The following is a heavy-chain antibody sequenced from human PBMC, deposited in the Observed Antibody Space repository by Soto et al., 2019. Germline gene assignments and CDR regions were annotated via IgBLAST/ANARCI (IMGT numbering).Heavy chain of an antibody. CDR1: GGTFSNYP. CDR3: ARGNHRWLQLWYFDL. V-gene: IGHV1-69*05. J-gene: IGHJ2*01. CDR2: IIPIFGTV. Sequence: QVQLVQSGAEVKKPGSSVKVSCKASGGTFSNYPISWVRQAPGQGLEWMGGIIPIFGTVNYAQKFQGRVTMTPEQSPXTAYMELSSLRSEDTAVYYCARGNHRWLQLWYFDLWGRGTLVTVSS. D-gene: IGHD5-12*01.